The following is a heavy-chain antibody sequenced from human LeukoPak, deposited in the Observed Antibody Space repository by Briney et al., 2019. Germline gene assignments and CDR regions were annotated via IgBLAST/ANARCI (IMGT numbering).Heavy chain of an antibody. CDR2: IRYDGNNK. V-gene: IGHV3-33*01. Sequence: PGRSLRLSCAASGFXFNSYGIHWVRQAPGKGLKWVAVIRYDGNNKYYADSVKGRFTISRDSSKNTMYLQMNSLRAEDTAVYYCAREHTTVTSLLDYWGQGTLVTVSS. CDR3: AREHTTVTSLLDY. D-gene: IGHD4-17*01. CDR1: GFXFNSYG. J-gene: IGHJ4*02.